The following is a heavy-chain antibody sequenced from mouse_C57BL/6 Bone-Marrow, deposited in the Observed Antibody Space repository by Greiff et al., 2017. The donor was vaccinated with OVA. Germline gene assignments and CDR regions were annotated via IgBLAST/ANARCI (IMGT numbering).Heavy chain of an antibody. D-gene: IGHD1-1*01. Sequence: VQLVEPGPELARPWASVKISCQAFYTFSRRVHFAIRDTNYWMQWVKQRPGQGLDWIGAIYPGTGDTSSHQMFKGTATLTAEKSSSTAYMQRSSLTSEDSAVYYCAWGVPLYGSSYGGCAYWGQGTLVTVSA. CDR1: YTFSRRVH. V-gene: IGHV1-87*01. CDR2: GQGLDWIG. CDR3: SEDSAVYYCAWGVPLYGSSYGGCAY. J-gene: IGHJ3*01.